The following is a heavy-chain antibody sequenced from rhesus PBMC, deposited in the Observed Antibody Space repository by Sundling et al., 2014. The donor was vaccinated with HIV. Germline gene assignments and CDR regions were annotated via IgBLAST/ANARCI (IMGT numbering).Heavy chain of an antibody. CDR2: IYGSTTST. CDR3: AKDYPGGFSDN. V-gene: IGHV4S10*01. D-gene: IGHD3-34*01. CDR1: GDSISESYR. Sequence: QVHLQESGPGVVKPSETLSLTCAVSGDSISESYRWSWIRQPPGKGLEWIGYIYGSTTSTNYNPSLRSRVTISTDTSKNQFSLRLSSVTAADTAVYFCAKDYPGGFSDNWGQGVLVTVSS. J-gene: IGHJ4*01.